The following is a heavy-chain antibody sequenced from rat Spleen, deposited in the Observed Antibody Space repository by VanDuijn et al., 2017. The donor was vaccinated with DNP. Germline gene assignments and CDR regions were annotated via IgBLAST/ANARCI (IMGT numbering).Heavy chain of an antibody. CDR3: ARLLAGRSYYFDY. D-gene: IGHD2-7*01. CDR2: ITNGGSST. Sequence: EVQLVESGGGLVQPGGSLRLSCVASGFTFRDFYMAWVRQAPKKGLEWVASITNGGSSTYYGDSVKGRFTMSRDNAKSTLYLQMNSLRSEDTATYYCARLLAGRSYYFDYWGQGVMVTVSS. J-gene: IGHJ2*01. CDR1: GFTFRDFY. V-gene: IGHV5-22*01.